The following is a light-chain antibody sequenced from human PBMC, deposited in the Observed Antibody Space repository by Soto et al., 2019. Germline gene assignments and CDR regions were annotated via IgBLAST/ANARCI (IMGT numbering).Light chain of an antibody. Sequence: QSVLVQPSSVSAAPEQRVTISCSGGSSNIGTNDVAWYQQVPGTAPKLLIYNSDRRPSGIPDRFFASKSGTSATLVIPGLQTGDEADYYCATWDNSLTAVVFGGGTKLTVL. CDR3: ATWDNSLTAVV. J-gene: IGLJ3*02. CDR2: NSD. CDR1: SSNIGTND. V-gene: IGLV1-51*01.